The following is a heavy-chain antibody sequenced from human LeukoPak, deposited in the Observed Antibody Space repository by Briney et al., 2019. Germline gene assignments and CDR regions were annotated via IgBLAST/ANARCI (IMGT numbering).Heavy chain of an antibody. J-gene: IGHJ5*02. Sequence: WASVKVPCKASGYTFTSYDINWVRQATGQGLEWMGWMNPSSGNTGYAQKFQGRVTMTRNTSISTAYMELSSLRSEDTAVYYCARVEMATILKWFDPWGQGTLVTVSS. CDR3: ARVEMATILKWFDP. CDR1: GYTFTSYD. V-gene: IGHV1-8*01. CDR2: MNPSSGNT. D-gene: IGHD5-24*01.